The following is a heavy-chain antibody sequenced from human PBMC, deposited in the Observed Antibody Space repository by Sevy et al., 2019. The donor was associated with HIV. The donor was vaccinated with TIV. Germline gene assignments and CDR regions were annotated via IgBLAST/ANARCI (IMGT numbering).Heavy chain of an antibody. CDR2: ISYSGSS. V-gene: IGHV4-39*01. J-gene: IGHJ3*01. Sequence: ETLSLTCTVSGGSINTIAYYWGWVRQPPGKGLEWIGSISYSGSSYYNPSLKSRVTISVDTSKNQFSLNLSSVTAADTGTAADTAIYYCVRHLFHDFAWESHRYRDAFDLWGQGTLVTVSS. D-gene: IGHD3-16*02. CDR3: TAIYYCVRHLFHDFAWESHRYRDAFDL. CDR1: GGSINTIAYY.